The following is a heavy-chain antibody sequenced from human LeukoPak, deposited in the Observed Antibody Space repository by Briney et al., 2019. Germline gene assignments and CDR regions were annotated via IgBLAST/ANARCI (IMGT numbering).Heavy chain of an antibody. D-gene: IGHD3-10*01. Sequence: PGGSLRLSCAASGFIFRSYGMSWVRQAPGKGLEWVSAISGYGGSTYYADSVKGRFTISRDNAKNSLYLQMNSLRAEDTAVYYCARDTWFGQFDPWGQGTLVTVSS. CDR3: ARDTWFGQFDP. V-gene: IGHV3-23*01. CDR2: ISGYGGST. CDR1: GFIFRSYG. J-gene: IGHJ5*02.